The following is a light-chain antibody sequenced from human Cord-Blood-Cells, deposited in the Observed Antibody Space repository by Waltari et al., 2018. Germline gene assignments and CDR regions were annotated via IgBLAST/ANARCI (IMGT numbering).Light chain of an antibody. J-gene: IGKJ1*01. CDR1: QSVLYSPNNKNY. CDR3: QQYYSTPWT. CDR2: WAS. V-gene: IGKV4-1*01. Sequence: IVMTQSPDSLAVSLGERATINCKSRQSVLYSPNNKNYLAWYQQKPGQPPKLLIYWASTRESGVPDRFSGSGSGTDFTLTISSLQAEDVAVYYCQQYYSTPWTFGQGTKVEIK.